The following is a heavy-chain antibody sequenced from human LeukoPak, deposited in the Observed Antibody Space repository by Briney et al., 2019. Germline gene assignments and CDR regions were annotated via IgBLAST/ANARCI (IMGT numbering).Heavy chain of an antibody. Sequence: ASVKVSCKASGYTFTRYYMHWVRQAPGQGLEWMGIINPSGGRTSYAQKFQGRVTMTRDTSTSTVYMELSSLRSEDTAVYYCAGGHYDILTGYTPGGMDVWGKGTTVTVSS. CDR2: INPSGGRT. D-gene: IGHD3-9*01. J-gene: IGHJ6*04. CDR3: AGGHYDILTGYTPGGMDV. CDR1: GYTFTRYY. V-gene: IGHV1-46*01.